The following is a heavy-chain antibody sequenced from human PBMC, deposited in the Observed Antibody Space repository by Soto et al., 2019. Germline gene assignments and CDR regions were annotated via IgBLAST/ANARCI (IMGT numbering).Heavy chain of an antibody. Sequence: PGESLKISCKGSRYRLTRYWSGWVRQMPGKGLEWMGIIYPGDSDTRYSPSFQGQVTISADKSISTAYLQWSSLKASDTAMYYCARGVVSKYYYYYGMDVWGQGTTVTVSS. V-gene: IGHV5-51*01. CDR3: ARGVVSKYYYYYGMDV. D-gene: IGHD2-15*01. CDR2: IYPGDSDT. J-gene: IGHJ6*02. CDR1: RYRLTRYW.